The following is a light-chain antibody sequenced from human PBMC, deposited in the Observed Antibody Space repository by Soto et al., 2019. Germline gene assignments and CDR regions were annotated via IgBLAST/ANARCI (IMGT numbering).Light chain of an antibody. CDR1: SSDVGGYNH. Sequence: QSALTQPPSASGSLGQSVTISCTGTSSDVGGYNHVSWYQQHPVKAPKLLIYDVSHRPSGVPDRFSGSKSGNTASLTVSGLQADDEVDYYCSSYAGSNSLIFGTGTQLTVL. J-gene: IGLJ1*01. CDR3: SSYAGSNSLI. V-gene: IGLV2-8*01. CDR2: DVS.